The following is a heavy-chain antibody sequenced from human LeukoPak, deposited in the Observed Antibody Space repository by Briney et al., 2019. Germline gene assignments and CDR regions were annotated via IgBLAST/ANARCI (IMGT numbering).Heavy chain of an antibody. J-gene: IGHJ3*02. V-gene: IGHV4-4*07. CDR2: IYTSGST. CDR1: GGSISSYY. Sequence: PETLSLTCTVSGGSISSYYWSWIRQPAGKGLEWIGRIYTSGSTNYNPSLKSRVTMSVDTSKNQFSLKLSSVTAADTAVYYCARGGEDGDYTGAFDIWGQGTMVTVSS. CDR3: ARGGEDGDYTGAFDI. D-gene: IGHD4-17*01.